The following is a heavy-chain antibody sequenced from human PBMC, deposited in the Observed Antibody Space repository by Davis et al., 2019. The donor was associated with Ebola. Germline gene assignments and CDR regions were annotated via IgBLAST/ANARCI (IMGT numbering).Heavy chain of an antibody. D-gene: IGHD2-15*01. CDR2: IYHSGST. Sequence: PSETLSLTCTVSGYSISSGYYWGCIRQPPGKGLEWIGSIYHSGSTYYNPSLKIRVTISVDTSKNQFSLKLSSVTAADTAVYYCARARPPIIVVVVAARLRGHWFDPWGQGTLVTVSS. V-gene: IGHV4-38-2*02. J-gene: IGHJ5*02. CDR3: ARARPPIIVVVVAARLRGHWFDP. CDR1: GYSISSGYY.